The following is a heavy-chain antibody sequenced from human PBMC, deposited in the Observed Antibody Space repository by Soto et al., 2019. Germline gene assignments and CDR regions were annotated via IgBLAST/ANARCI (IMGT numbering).Heavy chain of an antibody. D-gene: IGHD5-18*01. CDR3: ARARGFSYGSRFDS. Sequence: QVHLVESGGGVVQPGRSLRLSCAASGFTFSTAAMHWVRQAPGKGLEWVALISSDGSIKYYAGFVKGRFTISRDRSKNAVFLQMNSLKADDTAVYFCARARGFSYGSRFDSWGQGTLVTVSA. V-gene: IGHV3-30-3*01. J-gene: IGHJ4*02. CDR2: ISSDGSIK. CDR1: GFTFSTAA.